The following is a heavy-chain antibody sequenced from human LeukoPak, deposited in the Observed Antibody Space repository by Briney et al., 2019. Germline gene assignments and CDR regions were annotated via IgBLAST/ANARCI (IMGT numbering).Heavy chain of an antibody. Sequence: SQTLSLTCTVSGASISTYYWSWIRQRQGKGLEWIGYLYYSGSTTYSPSLKSRVTMSVDTSKSQFSLKLNSVTAADTAIYYCARVRGTFETDWGQGTLVTVSS. CDR1: GASISTYY. J-gene: IGHJ1*01. CDR3: ARVRGTFETD. D-gene: IGHD2/OR15-2a*01. CDR2: LYYSGST. V-gene: IGHV4-59*01.